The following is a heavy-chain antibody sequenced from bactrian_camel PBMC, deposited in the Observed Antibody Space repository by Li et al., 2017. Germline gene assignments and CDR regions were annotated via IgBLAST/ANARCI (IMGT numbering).Heavy chain of an antibody. J-gene: IGHJ7*01. D-gene: IGHD8*01. Sequence: QVQLVESGGGSVQAGGSLRLSCRASGADYISTCMGWFRQAPGEGREGVAQIYSDTDATYYADSVKGRFIISQDKAKAVVYLQMNNLKTEDTGMYYCAADNVNRFCHRGPDGNWAMNYWGKGTQVTVS. CDR2: IYSDTDAT. V-gene: IGHV3S6*01. CDR1: GADYISTC.